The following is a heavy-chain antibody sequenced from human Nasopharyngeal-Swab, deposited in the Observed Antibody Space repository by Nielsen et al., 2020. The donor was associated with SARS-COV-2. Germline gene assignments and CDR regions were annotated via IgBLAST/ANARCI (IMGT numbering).Heavy chain of an antibody. V-gene: IGHV4-30-4*01. Sequence: SETLSLTCAVSGGSISSGDYYWSWIRQPPGKGLEWIGYIYYSGSTYYNPSLKSRVTISVDTSKSQFSLKLSSVTAADTAVYYCAREQERYFDLWGRGTLVTVSS. CDR1: GGSISSGDYY. J-gene: IGHJ2*01. CDR2: IYYSGST. CDR3: AREQERYFDL.